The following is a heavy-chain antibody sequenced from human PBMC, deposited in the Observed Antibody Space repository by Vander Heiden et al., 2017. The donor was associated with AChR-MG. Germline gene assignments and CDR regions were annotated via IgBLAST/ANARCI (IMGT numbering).Heavy chain of an antibody. J-gene: IGHJ1*01. V-gene: IGHV4-34*01. Sequence: QVQLQQWGAGLLKPSETLSLTCAVYGGSFSGYYWSWIRQPPGKGLEWIGEINHSGSTNYNPSLKSRVTISVDTSKNQFSLKLSSVTAADTAVYYCARLSRVTTVTTGYFQHWGQGTLVTVSS. CDR3: ARLSRVTTVTTGYFQH. CDR1: GGSFSGYY. CDR2: INHSGST. D-gene: IGHD4-4*01.